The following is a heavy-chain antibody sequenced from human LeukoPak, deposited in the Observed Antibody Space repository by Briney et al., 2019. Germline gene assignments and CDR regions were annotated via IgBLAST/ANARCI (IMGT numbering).Heavy chain of an antibody. Sequence: GGSLRLSCAASGFIFSSYSIYWVRQAPGKGLEWVSSISCNSSYIYYADSAKGRFTISRDNAKNSLYLQMNSLRAEDTAVYYCARELITMVLGVIGNWAQGTLDTVSS. CDR2: ISCNSSYI. J-gene: IGHJ4*02. D-gene: IGHD3-10*01. CDR3: ARELITMVLGVIGN. CDR1: GFIFSSYS. V-gene: IGHV3-21*01.